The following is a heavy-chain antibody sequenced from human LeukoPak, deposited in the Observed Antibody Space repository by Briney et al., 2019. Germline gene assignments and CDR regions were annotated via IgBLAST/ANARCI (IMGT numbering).Heavy chain of an antibody. CDR2: SRNKANSYTT. J-gene: IGHJ4*02. V-gene: IGHV3-72*01. Sequence: PGGSLRLSCAASGFTFSDYYMDWVRQAPGKGLEWVGRSRNKANSYTTEYVASVKGRFTISRDDPKNSVYLQMNSLRSEDTAVYYCARDPLRSVWSGYYFDYWGQGTLVTVSS. CDR1: GFTFSDYY. CDR3: ARDPLRSVWSGYYFDY. D-gene: IGHD3-3*01.